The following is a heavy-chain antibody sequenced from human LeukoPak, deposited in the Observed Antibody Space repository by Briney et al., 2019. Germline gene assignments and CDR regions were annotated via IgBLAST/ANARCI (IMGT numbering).Heavy chain of an antibody. D-gene: IGHD2-15*01. CDR3: AKDRAVVVVAATPLDY. V-gene: IGHV3-23*01. Sequence: GGSLRLSCAASGFTFSSYGMSWVRQAPGKGLEWVSAISGSGGSTYYADSVKGRFTISRDNSKNTLYLQMNSLRAEDTAVYYCAKDRAVVVVAATPLDYWGQGTLVTVSS. CDR2: ISGSGGST. J-gene: IGHJ4*02. CDR1: GFTFSSYG.